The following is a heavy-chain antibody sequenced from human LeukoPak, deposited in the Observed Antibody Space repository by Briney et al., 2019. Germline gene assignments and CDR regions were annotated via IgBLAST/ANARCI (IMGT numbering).Heavy chain of an antibody. CDR1: GFTFSRYW. CDR3: ARDYTGGWNDY. V-gene: IGHV3-7*01. J-gene: IGHJ4*02. CDR2: IKEDGSEK. D-gene: IGHD7-27*01. Sequence: GGSLRLSCAAAGFTFSRYWMSWVRQATGKGLGCVAKIKEDGSEKHYVDSVKGRFTISRDNAKNSLYLQMNSLRAEDTAVYYCARDYTGGWNDYWGQGTLVTVSS.